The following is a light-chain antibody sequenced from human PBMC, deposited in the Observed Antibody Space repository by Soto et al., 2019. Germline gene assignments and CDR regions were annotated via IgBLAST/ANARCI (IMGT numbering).Light chain of an antibody. Sequence: QSVLTQPASVSGSPGQSITISCTGTSSDVGGYNYVSWYQQQSGKAPKLMIHEVSNRPSGVSNRFSGSKSVNTASLTISGLQAEDEADYYCSSYTSSRAYVFGIGTKVT. CDR2: EVS. J-gene: IGLJ1*01. V-gene: IGLV2-14*01. CDR3: SSYTSSRAYV. CDR1: SSDVGGYNY.